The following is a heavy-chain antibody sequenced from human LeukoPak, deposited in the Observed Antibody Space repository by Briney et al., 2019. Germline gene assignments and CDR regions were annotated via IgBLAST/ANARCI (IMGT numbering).Heavy chain of an antibody. J-gene: IGHJ4*02. Sequence: GGSLRLSCTASGLSLNSYAISWVRQVPGKGLEWVSASSSSDDGKWYADSVRGRFTISRDNAKNSLYLQMNSLRAEDTALYYCAKGQRGMKLLWFGELFLNYFDYWGQGTLVTVSS. CDR3: AKGQRGMKLLWFGELFLNYFDY. V-gene: IGHV3-23*01. D-gene: IGHD3-10*01. CDR1: GLSLNSYA. CDR2: SSSSDDGK.